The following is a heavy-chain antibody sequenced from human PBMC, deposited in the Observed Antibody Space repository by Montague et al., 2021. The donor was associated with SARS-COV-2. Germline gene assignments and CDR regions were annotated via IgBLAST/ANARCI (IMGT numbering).Heavy chain of an antibody. CDR1: GFTFSSYW. V-gene: IGHV3-7*03. Sequence: SLRLSCAASGFTFSSYWMSWVRQAPGKGLEWVANIKQDGSEKYYVDSVKGRFTIPRDNAKNSLYLQMNSLRAEDTAVYYCARDQGSSWEDYYYYYGMDVWGQGTTVAVSS. CDR2: IKQDGSEK. D-gene: IGHD6-13*01. CDR3: ARDQGSSWEDYYYYYGMDV. J-gene: IGHJ6*02.